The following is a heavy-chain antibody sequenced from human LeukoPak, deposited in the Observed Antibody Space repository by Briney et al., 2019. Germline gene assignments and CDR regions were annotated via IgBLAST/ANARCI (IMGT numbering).Heavy chain of an antibody. CDR1: GFTFSSYS. CDR3: ARDLYGDYVGYYYYYMDV. D-gene: IGHD4-17*01. Sequence: GGSLRLSCAASGFTFSSYSMNWVRQAPGKGLEWVSSISSSSSYIYYADSVKGRFTISRDNAKNSLYLQMNSLRAEDTAVYYCARDLYGDYVGYYYYYMDVWGKGTTVTVSS. V-gene: IGHV3-21*01. CDR2: ISSSSSYI. J-gene: IGHJ6*03.